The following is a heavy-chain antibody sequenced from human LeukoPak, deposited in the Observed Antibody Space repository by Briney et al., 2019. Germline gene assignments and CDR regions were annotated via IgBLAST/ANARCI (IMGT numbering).Heavy chain of an antibody. CDR1: GYSISSGFY. D-gene: IGHD5-12*01. J-gene: IGHJ3*02. Sequence: SETLSLTCSVSGYSISSGFYWGWIRQPPGKGLEWIGSIFHSGSTYYNPSLKSRVTIAVETSKNQFSLKLSSVTAADKAVYYCARSCRILDIVATIRARLGGNGFDIWGQGTMVTVSS. CDR3: ARSCRILDIVATIRARLGGNGFDI. CDR2: IFHSGST. V-gene: IGHV4-38-2*02.